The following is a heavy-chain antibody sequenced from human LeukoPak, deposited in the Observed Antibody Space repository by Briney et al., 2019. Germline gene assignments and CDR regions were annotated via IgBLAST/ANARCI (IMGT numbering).Heavy chain of an antibody. Sequence: SETLSLTCTVSGGSISSGSYYWGWIRQPPGKGLEWIGSIYYSGSSTDYNPSLKSRVTISVDTSKNQFSLKLSSVTATDTAVYYCARTYYDFWSGFRTDAFDIWGQGTMVTVSS. J-gene: IGHJ3*02. CDR2: IYYSGSST. D-gene: IGHD3-3*01. CDR1: GGSISSGSYY. CDR3: ARTYYDFWSGFRTDAFDI. V-gene: IGHV4-39*01.